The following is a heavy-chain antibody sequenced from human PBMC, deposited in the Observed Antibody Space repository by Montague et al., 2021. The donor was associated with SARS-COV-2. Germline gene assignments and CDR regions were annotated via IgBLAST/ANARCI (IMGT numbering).Heavy chain of an antibody. CDR3: AKHRTGTTPLDY. CDR1: GFTFSSYA. CDR2: ITGSGGTT. J-gene: IGHJ4*02. D-gene: IGHD1-7*01. V-gene: IGHV3-23*01. Sequence: SLRLSCAASGFTFSSYAMSWVRQAPGKGLEWVSEITGSGGTTYXXXSXKGRFTISRDNSKYTLFLQMHSLRAEDTAIYYCAKHRTGTTPLDYWGQGTLVTVSS.